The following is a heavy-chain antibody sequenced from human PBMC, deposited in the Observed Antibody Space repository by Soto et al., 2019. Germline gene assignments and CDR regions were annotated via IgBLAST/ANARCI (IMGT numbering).Heavy chain of an antibody. D-gene: IGHD3-22*01. CDR2: IIPIFGTA. CDR3: ARSGDSSGYYSVFDY. J-gene: IGHJ4*02. CDR1: GGTFSSYA. V-gene: IGHV1-69*13. Sequence: SVKVSCKASGGTFSSYAISWVRQAPGQGLGWMGGIIPIFGTANYAQKFQGRVTITADESTSTAYMELSSLRSEDTAVYYCARSGDSSGYYSVFDYWGQGTLVTVSS.